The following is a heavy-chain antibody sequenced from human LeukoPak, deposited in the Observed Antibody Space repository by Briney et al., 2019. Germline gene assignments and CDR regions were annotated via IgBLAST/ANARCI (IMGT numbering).Heavy chain of an antibody. CDR2: IRYDGSNK. CDR3: AKGPAYCGGDCHSGYFDY. Sequence: PGGSLRLSCAASGFTFSSYGMHWVRQAPGKGLEWVAFIRYDGSNKYYADSVKGRFTISRDNSKNTLYLQMNSLRAEDTAVYYCAKGPAYCGGDCHSGYFDYWGQGTLVTVSS. D-gene: IGHD2-21*02. V-gene: IGHV3-30*02. J-gene: IGHJ4*02. CDR1: GFTFSSYG.